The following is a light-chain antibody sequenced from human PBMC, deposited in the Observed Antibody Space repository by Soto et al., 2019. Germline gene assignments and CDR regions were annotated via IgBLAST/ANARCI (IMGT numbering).Light chain of an antibody. CDR1: QSVSRSY. Sequence: IVMTQSPATLSVYPGERATLSCRASQSVSRSYLGWYQQKPGQAPRLLMYGASIRAAGVPDRFSGSGSGTEFTLTISRLEPEDFTVYYCHHYETFGQGTKVDIK. CDR2: GAS. V-gene: IGKV3-20*01. CDR3: HHYET. J-gene: IGKJ1*01.